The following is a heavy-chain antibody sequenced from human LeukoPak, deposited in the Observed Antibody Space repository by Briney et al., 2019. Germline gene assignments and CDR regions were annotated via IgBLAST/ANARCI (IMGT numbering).Heavy chain of an antibody. CDR2: IYHSGST. J-gene: IGHJ4*02. V-gene: IGHV4-38-2*01. D-gene: IGHD2-2*01. Sequence: SETLSLTCAVSGYSISSGYYWGWVRQPPGKGLEWIGSIYHSGSTYYNPSLKGRVTISVDTSKNQFSLKLSSVTAADTAVYYCARLLGVVVPAAIGYWGQGTLVTVSS. CDR1: GYSISSGYY. CDR3: ARLLGVVVPAAIGY.